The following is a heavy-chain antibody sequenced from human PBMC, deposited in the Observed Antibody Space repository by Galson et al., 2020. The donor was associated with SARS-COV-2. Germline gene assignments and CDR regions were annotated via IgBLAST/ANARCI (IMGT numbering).Heavy chain of an antibody. J-gene: IGHJ6*02. CDR2: IYYSGST. D-gene: IGHD1-26*01. V-gene: IGHV4-59*01. CDR3: ARHRGYSGSYYSVNYYGMDV. CDR1: GGSISSYY. Sequence: ASETLSLTCAVSGGSISSYYWSWIRQPPGKGLEWIGYIYYSGSTNYNPSLKSRVTILVDTSKNQFSLKLSSVTAADTAVYYCARHRGYSGSYYSVNYYGMDVWGQGTTVTVSS.